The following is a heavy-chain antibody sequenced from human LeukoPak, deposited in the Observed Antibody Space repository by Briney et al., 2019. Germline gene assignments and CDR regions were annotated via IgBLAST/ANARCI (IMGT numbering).Heavy chain of an antibody. CDR3: ASPGLVGATLWGYYFDY. J-gene: IGHJ4*02. V-gene: IGHV1-69*13. Sequence: SVKVSCKASGGTFSSYAISWVRQAPGQGLEWMGGIIPIFGTANYAQKFQGRVTITADESTSTAYMELSSLRSENTAVYYCASPGLVGATLWGYYFDYWGQGTLVTVSS. D-gene: IGHD1-26*01. CDR1: GGTFSSYA. CDR2: IIPIFGTA.